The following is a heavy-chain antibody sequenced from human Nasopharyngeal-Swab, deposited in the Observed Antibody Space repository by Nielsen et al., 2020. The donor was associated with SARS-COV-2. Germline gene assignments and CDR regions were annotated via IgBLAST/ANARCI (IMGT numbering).Heavy chain of an antibody. CDR2: ISSDGSDK. CDR3: ARTDRGGSYFSQYYYYMDV. D-gene: IGHD1-26*01. Sequence: GESLKISCATSGFTFSGYAMHWVRQAPGKGLEWVAVISSDGSDKFCADSVKGRFSISRDTSRSAVYLQMNSLRAEDTALYYCARTDRGGSYFSQYYYYMDVWGTGTTVTVSS. CDR1: GFTFSGYA. J-gene: IGHJ6*03. V-gene: IGHV3-30*03.